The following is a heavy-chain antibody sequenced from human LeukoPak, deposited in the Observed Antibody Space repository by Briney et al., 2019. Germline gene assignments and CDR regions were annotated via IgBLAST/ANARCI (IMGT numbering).Heavy chain of an antibody. CDR3: ARPGELYAFDI. Sequence: SETLSLTCTVSGGSISNSHYYCGWIRQPPGKGLEWIGSIYYSGSTYYNPSLKSRVTISVDTSKNQFSLKLNSVTAADTAVYYCARPGELYAFDIWGQGTMVTVSS. V-gene: IGHV4-39*01. CDR2: IYYSGST. D-gene: IGHD1-7*01. J-gene: IGHJ3*02. CDR1: GGSISNSHYY.